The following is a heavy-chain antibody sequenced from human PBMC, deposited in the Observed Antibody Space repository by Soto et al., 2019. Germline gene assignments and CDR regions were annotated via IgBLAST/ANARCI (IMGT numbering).Heavy chain of an antibody. V-gene: IGHV3-33*01. CDR1: GFTFSSYG. CDR2: IWYDGSNK. J-gene: IGHJ6*02. D-gene: IGHD6-13*01. CDR3: ARVDSSSWYSYYYYYGMDV. Sequence: LRLSCAASGFTFSSYGMHWVRQAPGKGLEWVAVIWYDGSNKYYADSVKGRFTISRDNSKNTLYLQMNSLRAEDTAVYYCARVDSSSWYSYYYYYGMDVWGQGTTVTVSS.